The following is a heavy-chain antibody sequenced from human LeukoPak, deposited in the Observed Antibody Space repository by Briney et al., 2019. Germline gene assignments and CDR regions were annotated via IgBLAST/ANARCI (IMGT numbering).Heavy chain of an antibody. CDR1: GGSFSGYY. V-gene: IGHV4-34*01. J-gene: IGHJ5*02. Sequence: PSETLSLTCAVYGGSFSGYYWSWIRQPPGKGLEWIGEINHSGSTNYNPSLKSRVTISVDTSKNQFSLKLSSETAADTAVYYCARGYGGKRRKWFDPWGQGTLVTVSS. CDR2: INHSGST. CDR3: ARGYGGKRRKWFDP. D-gene: IGHD4-23*01.